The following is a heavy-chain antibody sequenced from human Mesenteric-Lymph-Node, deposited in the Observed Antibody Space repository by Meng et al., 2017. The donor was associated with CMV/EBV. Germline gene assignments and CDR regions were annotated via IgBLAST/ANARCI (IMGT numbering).Heavy chain of an antibody. CDR1: GVSISSSW. CDR3: ATSDGVKRAHAY. J-gene: IGHJ4*02. Sequence: SETLSLTCAVSGVSISSSWWSWVRQPPGKGLEWIGEIHHSGPINYSPSLKSRVTISVDMSKNQFSLSLTSVTAADTAVYYCATSDGVKRAHAYWGQGTLVTVSS. CDR2: IHHSGPI. V-gene: IGHV4-4*02. D-gene: IGHD4-23*01.